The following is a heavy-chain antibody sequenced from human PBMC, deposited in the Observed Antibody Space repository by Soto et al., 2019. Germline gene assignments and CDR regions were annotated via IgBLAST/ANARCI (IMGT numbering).Heavy chain of an antibody. J-gene: IGHJ6*02. V-gene: IGHV5-51*01. CDR3: AGGGVRGVITRTRDYYGMDV. CDR1: GYSFTSYW. CDR2: IYPGDSDT. Sequence: EVQLVQSGAEVKKPGESLKISCKGSGYSFTSYWIGWVRQMPGKGLEWMGIIYPGDSDTRYSPSFQGQVTSSADKSSSTAYLQWSSLKASDTAMYYCAGGGVRGVITRTRDYYGMDVWGQGTTVTVSS. D-gene: IGHD3-10*01.